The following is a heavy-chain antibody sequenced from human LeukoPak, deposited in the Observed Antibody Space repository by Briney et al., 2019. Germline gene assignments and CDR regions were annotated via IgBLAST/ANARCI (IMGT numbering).Heavy chain of an antibody. CDR3: ARGVLLYSGSYGSAFDI. CDR1: GGSINNYY. V-gene: IGHV4-59*12. CDR2: IYYTGST. D-gene: IGHD1-26*01. J-gene: IGHJ3*02. Sequence: SETLSLTCTVSGGSINNYYWSWIRQPPGKGLEWIGFIYYTGSTDYNPSLNSRVTISVDTSKNQFSLKLSSVTAADTAVYYCARGVLLYSGSYGSAFDIWGQGTMVTVSS.